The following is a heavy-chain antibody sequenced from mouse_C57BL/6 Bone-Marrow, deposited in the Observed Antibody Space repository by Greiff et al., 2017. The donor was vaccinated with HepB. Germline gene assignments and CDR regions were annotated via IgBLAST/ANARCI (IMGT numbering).Heavy chain of an antibody. CDR1: GYTFTSYW. J-gene: IGHJ2*01. CDR3: APTIPLYYFDY. V-gene: IGHV1-64*01. Sequence: QVQLQQSGAELVKPGASVKLSCKASGYTFTSYWMHWVKQRPGQGLEWIGMIHPNSGSTNYNEKFKSKATLTVDKSSSTAYMQLSSLTSEDSAVYYCAPTIPLYYFDYWGQGTTLTVSS. CDR2: IHPNSGST. D-gene: IGHD2-12*01.